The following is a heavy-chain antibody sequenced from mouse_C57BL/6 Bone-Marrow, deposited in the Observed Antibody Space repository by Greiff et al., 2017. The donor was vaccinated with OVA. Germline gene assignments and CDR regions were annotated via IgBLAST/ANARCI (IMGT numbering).Heavy chain of an antibody. Sequence: QVQLKESGAELARPGASVKLSCKASGYTFTSYGISWVKQRTGQGLEWIGEIYPRSGNTYYNEKFKGKATLTADKSSSTAYMELRSLTSEDSAVYFCARSGSTMVTTSGAMDYWGQGTSVTVSS. CDR2: IYPRSGNT. J-gene: IGHJ4*01. CDR1: GYTFTSYG. V-gene: IGHV1-81*01. CDR3: ARSGSTMVTTSGAMDY. D-gene: IGHD2-2*01.